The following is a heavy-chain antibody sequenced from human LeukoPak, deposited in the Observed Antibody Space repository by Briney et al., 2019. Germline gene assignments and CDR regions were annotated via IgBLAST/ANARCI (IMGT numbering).Heavy chain of an antibody. CDR2: IYYSGST. CDR1: GGSISSYY. CDR3: ARDRGYRGLHWFDP. Sequence: SETLSLTCTVSGGSISSYYWSWIRQPPGKGLEWIGYIYYSGSTNYNPSLKSRVTISVDTSKNQFSLKLSSVTAADTAVYYCARDRGYRGLHWFDPWGQGTLVTVSS. J-gene: IGHJ5*02. V-gene: IGHV4-59*01. D-gene: IGHD5-12*01.